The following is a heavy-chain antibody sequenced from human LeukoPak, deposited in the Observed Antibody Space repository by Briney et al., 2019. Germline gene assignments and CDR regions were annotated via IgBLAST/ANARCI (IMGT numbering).Heavy chain of an antibody. J-gene: IGHJ6*03. CDR3: ATIAVAATSPYYYYYMDV. CDR2: ISSSSSYI. V-gene: IGHV3-21*01. Sequence: GGSLRLSCTASGFTFSSYSMNWVRQAPGKGLEWVSSISSSSSYIYYADSVKGRLTISRDNAKNSLYLQMNSLRAEDTAVYYCATIAVAATSPYYYYYMDVWGKGTTVTVSS. CDR1: GFTFSSYS. D-gene: IGHD2-15*01.